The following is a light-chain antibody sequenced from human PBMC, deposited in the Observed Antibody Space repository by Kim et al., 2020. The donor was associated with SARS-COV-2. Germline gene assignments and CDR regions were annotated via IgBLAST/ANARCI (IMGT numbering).Light chain of an antibody. CDR1: QSIGTD. Sequence: EIVMTQSAATLSVSPGQRAIVSCRASQSIGTDLAWYQQKPGQPPRLRIYGASTRATGIPVRFSGSGSGTEFTLTITSLQSEDLATYFFSQYNEWPPTWTFGQGTKVDI. CDR2: GAS. J-gene: IGKJ1*01. V-gene: IGKV3-15*01. CDR3: SQYNEWPPTWT.